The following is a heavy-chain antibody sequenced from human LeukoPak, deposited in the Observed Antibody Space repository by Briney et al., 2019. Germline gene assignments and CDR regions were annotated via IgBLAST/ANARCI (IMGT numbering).Heavy chain of an antibody. J-gene: IGHJ4*02. D-gene: IGHD1-26*01. Sequence: GGSLRLSCAASGFTVSSNYMSWVRQAPGKGLEWVAVISYDGSNKYYADSVKGRFTISRDNSKNTLYLQMNSLRAEDTAVYYCAKDGPYSGSYGFDYWGQGTLVTVSS. CDR1: GFTVSSNY. V-gene: IGHV3-30*18. CDR3: AKDGPYSGSYGFDY. CDR2: ISYDGSNK.